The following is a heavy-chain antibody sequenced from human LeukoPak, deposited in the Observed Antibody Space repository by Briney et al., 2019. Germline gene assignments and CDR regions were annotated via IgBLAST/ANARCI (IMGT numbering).Heavy chain of an antibody. CDR3: ARDPIAAAHLDY. CDR2: ISESGGNT. CDR1: GFTFRSYG. Sequence: GGSLRLSCAVSGFTFRSYGMGWVRQAPGKGLEWVSGISESGGNTYYADSVKGRFTSSRDNSGNTLTLQMNSLRDEDTAVYYCARDPIAAAHLDYWGQGTLVTVSS. V-gene: IGHV3-23*01. D-gene: IGHD6-13*01. J-gene: IGHJ4*02.